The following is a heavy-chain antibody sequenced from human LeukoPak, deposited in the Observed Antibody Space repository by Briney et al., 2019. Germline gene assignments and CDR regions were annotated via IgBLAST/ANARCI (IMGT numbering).Heavy chain of an antibody. D-gene: IGHD5-18*01. CDR1: GGSISSGSYY. Sequence: SETLSLTCTVSGGSISSGSYYWSWIRQPAGKGLEWIGRIYTSGSTNYNPSLKSRVTISVDTSKNQFSLKLSSVTAADTAVYYCARDAIQLWLGMDVWGKGTTVTVSS. CDR3: ARDAIQLWLGMDV. CDR2: IYTSGST. J-gene: IGHJ6*04. V-gene: IGHV4-61*02.